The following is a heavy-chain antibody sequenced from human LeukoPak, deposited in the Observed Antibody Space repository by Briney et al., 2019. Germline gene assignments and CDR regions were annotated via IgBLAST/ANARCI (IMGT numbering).Heavy chain of an antibody. J-gene: IGHJ1*01. D-gene: IGHD4-17*01. CDR2: INPNSGGT. CDR1: GYTFTGYY. Sequence: ASVKVSCEASGYTFTGYYMHWVRQAPGQGLEWMGWINPNSGGTNYAQKFQGRVTMTRDTSISTAYMELSRLRSDDTAVYYCARELTTVTTFEYFQHWGQGTLVTVSS. V-gene: IGHV1-2*02. CDR3: ARELTTVTTFEYFQH.